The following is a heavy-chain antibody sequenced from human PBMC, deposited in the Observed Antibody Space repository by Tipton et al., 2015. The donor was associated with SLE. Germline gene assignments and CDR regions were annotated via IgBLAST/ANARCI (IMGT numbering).Heavy chain of an antibody. CDR1: GFTFSSYA. Sequence: SLRLSCAASGFTFSSYAMHWVRQAPGKGLEWVAVISYDGSNKYYADSVKGRFTISRDNSKNTLYLQMNSLRAEDTAVYYCASTYGVGVATGWSFDYWGQGTLVTVSS. D-gene: IGHD3-3*01. CDR3: ASTYGVGVATGWSFDY. J-gene: IGHJ4*02. V-gene: IGHV3-30-3*01. CDR2: ISYDGSNK.